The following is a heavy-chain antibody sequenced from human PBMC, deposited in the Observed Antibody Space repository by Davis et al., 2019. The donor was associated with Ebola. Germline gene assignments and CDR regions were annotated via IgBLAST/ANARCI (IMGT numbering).Heavy chain of an antibody. J-gene: IGHJ3*02. CDR2: IHHSGTT. V-gene: IGHV4-30-2*01. CDR3: AREVCNGGYCKKHGFDI. Sequence: SETLSLTCAVSGGSVSSGIYSWSWIRQPPGKGLEWIGNIHHSGTTYYKSSLKKRVTMSIHRSRNQFSLTVTSVTAADTAVYFCAREVCNGGYCKKHGFDIWGRGTTVTVSS. CDR1: GGSVSSGIYS. D-gene: IGHD2-15*01.